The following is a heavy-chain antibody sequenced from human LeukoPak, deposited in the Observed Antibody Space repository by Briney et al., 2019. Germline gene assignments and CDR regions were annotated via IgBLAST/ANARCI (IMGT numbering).Heavy chain of an antibody. Sequence: PGGSLRLSCAASGFTFDDYGMSWVRQAPGKGLEWVSGINWNGGSTGYADSVKGRFTISRDNAKNSLYLQMNSLRAEDTAVYYCAKGDDDIVVVPAAFFDYWGQGILVTVSS. CDR2: INWNGGST. J-gene: IGHJ4*02. CDR3: AKGDDDIVVVPAAFFDY. CDR1: GFTFDDYG. D-gene: IGHD2-2*01. V-gene: IGHV3-20*04.